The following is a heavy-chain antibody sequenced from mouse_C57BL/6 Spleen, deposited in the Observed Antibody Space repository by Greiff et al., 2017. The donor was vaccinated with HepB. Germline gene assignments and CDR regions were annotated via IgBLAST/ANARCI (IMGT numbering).Heavy chain of an antibody. CDR3: ARDAPTTVVARWYFDV. Sequence: EVKLVESGGGLVQSGRSLRLSCATSGFTFSDFYMEWVRQAPGKGLEWIAASRNKANDYTTEYSASVKGRFIVSRDTSQSILYLQMNALRAEDTAIYYCARDAPTTVVARWYFDVWGTGTTVTVSS. D-gene: IGHD1-1*01. J-gene: IGHJ1*03. V-gene: IGHV7-1*01. CDR1: GFTFSDFY. CDR2: SRNKANDYTT.